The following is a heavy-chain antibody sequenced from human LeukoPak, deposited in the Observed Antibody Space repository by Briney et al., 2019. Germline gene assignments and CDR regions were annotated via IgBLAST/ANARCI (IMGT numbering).Heavy chain of an antibody. D-gene: IGHD6-6*01. Sequence: ASVKVSCKASGYTFTSYYMHWVRQAPGQGLEWMGIINPSGGSTSCAQKFQGRVTMTRDTSTSTVYMELSSLRSEDTAVYYCARVPPKFLAARRGGTHDAFDIWGQGTMVTVSS. J-gene: IGHJ3*02. V-gene: IGHV1-46*01. CDR1: GYTFTSYY. CDR2: INPSGGST. CDR3: ARVPPKFLAARRGGTHDAFDI.